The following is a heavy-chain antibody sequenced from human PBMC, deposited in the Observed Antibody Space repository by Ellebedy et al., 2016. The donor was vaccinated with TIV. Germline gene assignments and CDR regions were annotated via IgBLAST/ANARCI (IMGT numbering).Heavy chain of an antibody. Sequence: SLKISCEAAGFTFSSYAMISVRQAPGKGLEWVSGISWNSGSIGYADSVKGRFTISRDNAKNSLYLQMNSLRAEDTALYYCAKDAYGMDVWGQGTTVTVSS. CDR3: AKDAYGMDV. CDR1: GFTFSSYA. J-gene: IGHJ6*02. V-gene: IGHV3-9*01. CDR2: ISWNSGSI.